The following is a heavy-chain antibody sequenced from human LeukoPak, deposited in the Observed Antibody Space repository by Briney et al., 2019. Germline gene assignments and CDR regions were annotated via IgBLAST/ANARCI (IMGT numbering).Heavy chain of an antibody. J-gene: IGHJ4*02. Sequence: ASVKVSCKASGGTFSSYAISWVRQAPGQGLEWMGWISVYNGNTNYVQKLQGRVTMTTDTSTSTAYMELRSLRSDDTAVYYCARLDYGGNSFPFGVFDYWGQGTLVIVSS. CDR3: ARLDYGGNSFPFGVFDY. CDR2: ISVYNGNT. CDR1: GGTFSSYA. D-gene: IGHD4-23*01. V-gene: IGHV1-18*01.